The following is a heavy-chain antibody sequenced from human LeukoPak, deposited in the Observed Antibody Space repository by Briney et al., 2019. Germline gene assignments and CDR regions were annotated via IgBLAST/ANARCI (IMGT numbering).Heavy chain of an antibody. Sequence: SETLSLTCAVYGGSFSGYYWSWIRQPPGKGLEWIGEINHSGSTNYNPSLKSRVTISVDTSKNQFSLKLSSVTAADTAVYYCAREPRLLGYCSSTSCYRWFDPWGQGTLVTASS. D-gene: IGHD2-2*01. CDR1: GGSFSGYY. V-gene: IGHV4-34*01. CDR2: INHSGST. CDR3: AREPRLLGYCSSTSCYRWFDP. J-gene: IGHJ5*02.